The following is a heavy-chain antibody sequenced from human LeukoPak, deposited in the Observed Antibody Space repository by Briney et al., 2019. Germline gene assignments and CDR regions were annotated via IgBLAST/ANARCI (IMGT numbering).Heavy chain of an antibody. Sequence: GGSLRLSCAASGFTFSTYWMHWVRQVPGKGLVWVSRINSDGSIADYADAVKGRFTISRDNARNTLYLEMNGLRAEDTALYFCAPEGGSSYDYWGQGTLVTVSS. D-gene: IGHD5-18*01. J-gene: IGHJ4*02. CDR3: APEGGSSYDY. CDR1: GFTFSTYW. CDR2: INSDGSIA. V-gene: IGHV3-74*01.